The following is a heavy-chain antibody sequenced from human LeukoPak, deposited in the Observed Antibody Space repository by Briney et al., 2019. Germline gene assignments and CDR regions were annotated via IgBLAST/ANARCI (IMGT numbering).Heavy chain of an antibody. D-gene: IGHD3-3*01. CDR1: GYSFTSYW. J-gene: IGHJ4*02. CDR3: ARHSHYDFWSGYFDY. Sequence: GESLRISCKGSGYSFTSYWISWVRQMPGKGLEWMGRIDPSDSYTNYSPSFQGHVTISADKSISTAYLQWSSLKASDTAMYYCARHSHYDFWSGYFDYWGQGTLVTVSS. CDR2: IDPSDSYT. V-gene: IGHV5-10-1*01.